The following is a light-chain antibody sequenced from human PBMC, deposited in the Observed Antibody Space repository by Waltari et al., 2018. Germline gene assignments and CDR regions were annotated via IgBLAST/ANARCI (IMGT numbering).Light chain of an antibody. CDR1: SSDVGANNF. CDR3: CSCVGRNIYWV. V-gene: IGLV2-11*01. CDR2: DIN. Sequence: QSALTQPRSVSGSPGQSVTIPCTGTSSDVGANNFVSWYQHHPDKPPKLIIYDINKRPSGVPDRFSGSKSGNTASLTISGLQAEDEADYYCCSCVGRNIYWVFGGGTKLTVL. J-gene: IGLJ3*02.